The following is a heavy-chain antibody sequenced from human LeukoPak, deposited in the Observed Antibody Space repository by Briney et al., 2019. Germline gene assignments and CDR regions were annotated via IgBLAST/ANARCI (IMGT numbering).Heavy chain of an antibody. CDR3: AKGEDNVWGSYRQFDY. V-gene: IGHV3-9*01. D-gene: IGHD3-16*02. Sequence: PGGSLRLSCAASGFTFDDYAMHWVRQAPGKGLEWVSGINWNSNSVGYADSVKGRFTISRDNAKNSLYLQMNSLRAEDTALYYCAKGEDNVWGSYRQFDYWGQGTLVTVSS. CDR2: INWNSNSV. J-gene: IGHJ4*02. CDR1: GFTFDDYA.